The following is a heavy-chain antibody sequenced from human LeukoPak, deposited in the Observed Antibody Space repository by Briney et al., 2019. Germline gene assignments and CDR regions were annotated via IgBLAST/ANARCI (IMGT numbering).Heavy chain of an antibody. CDR1: GYTFTGYY. J-gene: IGHJ4*02. V-gene: IGHV1-2*02. CDR2: INPNSGGT. CDR3: AREMTTVTTLGY. D-gene: IGHD4-17*01. Sequence: VASVNVSCKASGYTFTGYYMHWVRQAPGQGLEWMGWINPNSGGTNYAQKFQGRVTMTRDTSISTAYMELSRLRSDDTAVYYCAREMTTVTTLGYWGQGTLVTVSS.